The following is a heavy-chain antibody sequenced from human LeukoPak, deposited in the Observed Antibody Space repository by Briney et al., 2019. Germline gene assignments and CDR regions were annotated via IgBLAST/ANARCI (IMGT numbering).Heavy chain of an antibody. CDR3: ARDTGAARHEGYYYYYMDV. J-gene: IGHJ6*03. Sequence: SETLSLTCTVSGGSISSGSYYWSWIRQPAGKGLEWIGRIYTSGSTNYNPSLKSRVTISVDTSKNQFSLKLSSVTAADTAVYYCARDTGAARHEGYYYYYMDVWGKGTTVTVSS. CDR2: IYTSGST. V-gene: IGHV4-61*02. D-gene: IGHD6-6*01. CDR1: GGSISSGSYY.